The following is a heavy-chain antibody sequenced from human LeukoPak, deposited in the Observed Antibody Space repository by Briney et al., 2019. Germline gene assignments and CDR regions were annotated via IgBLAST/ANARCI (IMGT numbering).Heavy chain of an antibody. V-gene: IGHV4-59*08. Sequence: TSETLSLTCTVSGGSISSYYWSWIRQPPGKGLEWIAYISDIGSINYNPSLKSRVTISLDTSKNQFSLKLSSVTAADTAVYYCAGHHPRNTVDFWGQGTLLTVSS. CDR2: ISDIGSI. D-gene: IGHD2/OR15-2a*01. CDR3: AGHHPRNTVDF. J-gene: IGHJ4*02. CDR1: GGSISSYY.